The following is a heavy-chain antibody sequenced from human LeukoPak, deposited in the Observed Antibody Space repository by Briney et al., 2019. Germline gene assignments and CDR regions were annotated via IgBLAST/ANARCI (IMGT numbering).Heavy chain of an antibody. V-gene: IGHV1-69*04. CDR1: GVTLSGYA. J-gene: IGHJ3*02. D-gene: IGHD1-7*01. CDR2: SIPMHGIA. Sequence: ASLKVSCKASGVTLSGYAITCVPEAPGQGLQWMGRSIPMHGIANYAQKFQGRGTITAAKSTSTDYMELNSLRSEDTAVYLCAREQENYADVFDIWAEGTRVTVSS. CDR3: AREQENYADVFDI.